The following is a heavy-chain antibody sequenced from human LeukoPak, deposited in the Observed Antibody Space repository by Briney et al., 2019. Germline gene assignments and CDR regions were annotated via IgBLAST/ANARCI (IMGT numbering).Heavy chain of an antibody. J-gene: IGHJ6*03. V-gene: IGHV1-46*01. CDR2: INPSGGST. CDR3: ARDITMVRGVIPYYYMDV. CDR1: GYTFTSYY. Sequence: ASVKVSCKASGYTFTSYYMHWVRQAPGQGLEWMGIINPSGGSTSYVQKFQGRVTMTRDMSTSTVYMELSSLRSEDTAVYYCARDITMVRGVIPYYYMDVWGKGTTVTVSS. D-gene: IGHD3-10*01.